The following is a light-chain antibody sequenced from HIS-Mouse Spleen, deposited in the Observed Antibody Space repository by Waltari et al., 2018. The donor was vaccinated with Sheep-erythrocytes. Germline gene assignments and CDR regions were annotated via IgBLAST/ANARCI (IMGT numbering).Light chain of an antibody. CDR1: SSAVGGYNY. Sequence: QSALTQPPSASGSPGQSVTISCTGTSSAVGGYNYRSWYQQHPGKAPQLMIYEVSKRPSGVPDRFSGSKSGNTASLTVSGLQAEDEADYYCSSYAGSNNWVFGGGTKLTVL. CDR2: EVS. J-gene: IGLJ3*02. CDR3: SSYAGSNNWV. V-gene: IGLV2-8*01.